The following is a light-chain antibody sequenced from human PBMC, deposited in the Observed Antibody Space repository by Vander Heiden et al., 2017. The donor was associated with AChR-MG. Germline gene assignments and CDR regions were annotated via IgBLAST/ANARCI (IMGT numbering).Light chain of an antibody. CDR2: EVS. CDR3: CAYADSGTVL. J-gene: IGLJ2*01. V-gene: IGLV2-23*02. Sequence: QSALTHPASVSGSPGQSITISCTGTSSDVGTYDLVSWYQHHPGKAPKIMIYEVSKRPSGVSNRFSASKSGNTASLTISGLQAEDEADYYCCAYADSGTVLFGGGTKLTVL. CDR1: SSDVGTYDL.